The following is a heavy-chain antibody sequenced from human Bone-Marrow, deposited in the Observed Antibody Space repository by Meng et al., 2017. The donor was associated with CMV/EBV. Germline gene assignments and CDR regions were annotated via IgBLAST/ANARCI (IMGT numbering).Heavy chain of an antibody. Sequence: GDSLKISRAVSGLTFSHAWMSWVRQAPGKGLEWVGRIKSTTDGGTTDYAAPVKGRFTISRDDSKNTVHLQMNSLKSEDTAVYYCATTQVGAPDYWGQGTLVTVSS. CDR3: ATTQVGAPDY. CDR2: IKSTTDGGTT. J-gene: IGHJ4*02. CDR1: GLTFSHAW. V-gene: IGHV3-15*01. D-gene: IGHD1-26*01.